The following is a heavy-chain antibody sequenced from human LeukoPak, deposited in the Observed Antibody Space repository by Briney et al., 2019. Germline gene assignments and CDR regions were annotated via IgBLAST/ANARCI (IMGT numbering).Heavy chain of an antibody. CDR3: ARNQTPRYDSSGYSDY. V-gene: IGHV3-21*06. CDR1: GFTFSSYS. Sequence: GGSLRLSCATSGFTFSSYSMNWVRQAPGKGLEWVSSISSGSIYIFYADSVKGRFTISRDDAKNSLYLQMNSLRVEDAAVYYCARNQTPRYDSSGYSDYWGQGTLVTVSS. J-gene: IGHJ4*02. D-gene: IGHD3-22*01. CDR2: ISSGSIYI.